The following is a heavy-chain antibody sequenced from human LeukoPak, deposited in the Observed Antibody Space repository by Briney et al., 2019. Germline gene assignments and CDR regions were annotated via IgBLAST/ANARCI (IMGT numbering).Heavy chain of an antibody. D-gene: IGHD3-10*01. CDR1: GFTFSGSA. CDR2: TRSKANSYAT. V-gene: IGHV3-73*01. J-gene: IGHJ4*02. CDR3: QTIWFGESKKPFDY. Sequence: GGSLRLSCAASGFTFSGSAMHWVRQASGKGLEWVGRTRSKANSYATAYAASVKGRFTISRDDSKNTAYLQMNSLKTEDTAVYYCQTIWFGESKKPFDYWGQGTLVTVSS.